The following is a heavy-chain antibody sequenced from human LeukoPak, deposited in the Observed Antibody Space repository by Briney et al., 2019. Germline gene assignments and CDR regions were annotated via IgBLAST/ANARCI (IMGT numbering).Heavy chain of an antibody. J-gene: IGHJ4*02. CDR1: GGSISSYY. D-gene: IGHD6-13*01. Sequence: SETLSLTCTVSGGSISSYYWSWIRQPPGKGLEWIGYIYYSGSTNYNPSLKSRVTISVDTSKNQFPLKLSSVTAADTAVYYCARQLSSWYQGAYFDYWGQGTLVTVSS. V-gene: IGHV4-59*08. CDR2: IYYSGST. CDR3: ARQLSSWYQGAYFDY.